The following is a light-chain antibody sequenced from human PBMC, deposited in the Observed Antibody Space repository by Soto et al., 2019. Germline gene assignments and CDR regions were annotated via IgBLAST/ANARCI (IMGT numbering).Light chain of an antibody. CDR1: RTIASY. V-gene: IGKV3-11*01. Sequence: EIVLTQSPATLSLSPGETATLSCRSSRTIASYLAWYQQKPGQAPRLLIYDASNRATGIPARFSGSGSGTDFTLTITSLEPEDVGVYYCQQRSDWPPLTFGGGTKLEIK. J-gene: IGKJ4*01. CDR3: QQRSDWPPLT. CDR2: DAS.